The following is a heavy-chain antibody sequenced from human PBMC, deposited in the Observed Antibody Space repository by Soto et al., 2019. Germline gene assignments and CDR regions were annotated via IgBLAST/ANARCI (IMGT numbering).Heavy chain of an antibody. CDR1: GYTFTSYA. J-gene: IGHJ4*02. CDR3: ARGLDSSAYHPIDS. CDR2: IIPNFGTA. Sequence: GASVKVSCKASGYTFTSYAMNWVRQAPGQGLEWMGGIIPNFGTAKYSQKFQGRVTITSDASASTAYMDMSSLRSEDTAVYYCARGLDSSAYHPIDSWGQGTLVTVSS. V-gene: IGHV1-3*01. D-gene: IGHD3-22*01.